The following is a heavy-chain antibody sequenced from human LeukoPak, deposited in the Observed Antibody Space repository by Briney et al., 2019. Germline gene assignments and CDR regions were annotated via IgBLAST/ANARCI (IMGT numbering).Heavy chain of an antibody. CDR2: IKKDGSET. CDR1: GFTFSTSW. D-gene: IGHD6-19*01. V-gene: IGHV3-7*03. J-gene: IGHJ4*02. Sequence: GGSLRLSCAASGFTFSTSWMSWVRQVPGKGLEWVANIKKDGSETYYVDSVKGRFTISRDNSKNTLYLQMSSLRADDTAVYYCAKEPSSGWNPTRYFHSWGQGTLVTVSS. CDR3: AKEPSSGWNPTRYFHS.